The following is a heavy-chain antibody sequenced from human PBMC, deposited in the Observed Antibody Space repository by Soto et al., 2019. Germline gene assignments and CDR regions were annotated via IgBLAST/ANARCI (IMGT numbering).Heavy chain of an antibody. CDR3: ANTNDILTGPLDY. CDR1: GFTFSSYG. J-gene: IGHJ4*02. Sequence: SLRLSCAASGFTFSSYGMHWVRQAPGKGLEWVTVISYDGSNTYSADSVKGRFTISRDNSKNALYLQMNSLRAEDTAVYYCANTNDILTGPLDYWGQGTLVTVSS. CDR2: ISYDGSNT. D-gene: IGHD3-9*01. V-gene: IGHV3-30*18.